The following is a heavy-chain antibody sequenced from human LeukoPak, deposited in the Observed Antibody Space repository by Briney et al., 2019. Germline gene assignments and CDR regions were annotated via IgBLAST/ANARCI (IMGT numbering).Heavy chain of an antibody. J-gene: IGHJ4*02. Sequence: TGGSLRLSCAASGFTFSSYGMSWVRQAPGKGLEWVSAISGSGGSTYYADSVKGRFTISRDNSKNTLYLQMNSLRAEDTAVYYCARDFSGGWPLMSYWGQGTLVTVSS. V-gene: IGHV3-23*01. CDR3: ARDFSGGWPLMSY. CDR2: ISGSGGST. D-gene: IGHD6-19*01. CDR1: GFTFSSYG.